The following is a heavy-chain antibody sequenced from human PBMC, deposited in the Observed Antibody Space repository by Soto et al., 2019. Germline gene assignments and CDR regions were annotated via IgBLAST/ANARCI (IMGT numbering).Heavy chain of an antibody. D-gene: IGHD1-26*01. J-gene: IGHJ5*02. CDR2: ISGSGFKK. CDR1: GFSFENFA. CDR3: AKNQGVELVPLATVDWFDP. V-gene: IGHV3-23*01. Sequence: PGGSLSLSCAASGFSFENFALSWVGQAPGKGLEWISSISGSGFKKYYADSVKGRFTISRDNSKSTVYLELNNLSAEDTAVYHCAKNQGVELVPLATVDWFDPWGQGSVVTVSS.